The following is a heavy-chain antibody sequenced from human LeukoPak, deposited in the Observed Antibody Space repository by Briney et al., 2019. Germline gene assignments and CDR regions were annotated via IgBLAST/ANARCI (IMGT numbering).Heavy chain of an antibody. CDR1: GYTFTSYA. CDR3: ARSEGMAAHFDY. J-gene: IGHJ4*02. Sequence: ASVKVSCKAPGYTFTSYAMHWVRQAPGQRLEWMGWINAGNGNTKYSQKFQGRVTITRDTSASTAYMELSSLRSEDTAVYYCARSEGMAAHFDYWGQGTLVTVSS. V-gene: IGHV1-3*01. D-gene: IGHD5-24*01. CDR2: INAGNGNT.